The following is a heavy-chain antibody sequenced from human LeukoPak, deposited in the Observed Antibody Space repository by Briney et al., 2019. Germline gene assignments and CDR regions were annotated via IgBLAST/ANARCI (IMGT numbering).Heavy chain of an antibody. V-gene: IGHV3-30*04. CDR2: ISYDGSNK. J-gene: IGHJ4*02. D-gene: IGHD5-18*01. CDR3: AGDRDTRVGPTDIDY. Sequence: PGRSLRLSCAASGFTFSNYAMHWVRQAPGKGLEWVAVISYDGSNKYYADSVKGRFTISRDNSKNTVYLQVNSLRAEDTAVYYCAGDRDTRVGPTDIDYWGQGTLVTVSS. CDR1: GFTFSNYA.